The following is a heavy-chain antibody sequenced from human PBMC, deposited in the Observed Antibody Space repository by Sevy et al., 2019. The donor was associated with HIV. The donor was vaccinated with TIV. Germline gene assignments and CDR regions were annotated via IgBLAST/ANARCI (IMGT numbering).Heavy chain of an antibody. CDR3: AREGNYGDSGDAFDI. J-gene: IGHJ3*02. CDR1: GFAFSSYT. CDR2: ISYDESIE. V-gene: IGHV3-30*14. D-gene: IGHD4-17*01. Sequence: GGSLRLSCAASGFAFSSYTVHWVRQAPDKGLEWVALISYDESIEYYADSVRGRFTISRDTSESTLYLQMSSLRAEDTAVYYCAREGNYGDSGDAFDIWGQXTLVTVSS.